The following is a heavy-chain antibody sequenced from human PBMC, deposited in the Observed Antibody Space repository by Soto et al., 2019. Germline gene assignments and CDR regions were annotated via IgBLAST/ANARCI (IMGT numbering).Heavy chain of an antibody. CDR3: VHEGYGSDNGYDP. CDR1: GFSLTSNGVG. Sequence: QISLKESGPTLVQPTQTLTLTCTFSGFSLTSNGVGVGWIRQPPGKALEWLALIYWDDTERYSPSLKTRLTITKDTSRNQVVLTMTYMDPVDTATYYCVHEGYGSDNGYDPWGQGTLVTVSS. J-gene: IGHJ5*02. D-gene: IGHD6-13*01. V-gene: IGHV2-5*02. CDR2: IYWDDTE.